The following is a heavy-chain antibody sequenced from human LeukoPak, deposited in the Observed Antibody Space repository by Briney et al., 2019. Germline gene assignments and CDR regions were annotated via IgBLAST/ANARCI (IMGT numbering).Heavy chain of an antibody. CDR3: AKEWLWFGESGIDY. CDR1: GFTFSSYA. CDR2: ISGSGGST. V-gene: IGHV3-23*01. Sequence: GGSLRLSCAASGFTFSSYAMSWVRQAPGKGLEWVSAISGSGGSTYYADSVKGRLTISRDNSKNTLYLQMNSLRAEDTAVYYCAKEWLWFGESGIDYWGQGTLVTVSS. D-gene: IGHD3-10*01. J-gene: IGHJ4*02.